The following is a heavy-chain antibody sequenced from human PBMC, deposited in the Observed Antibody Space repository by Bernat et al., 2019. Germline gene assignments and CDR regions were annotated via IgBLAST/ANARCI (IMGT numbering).Heavy chain of an antibody. D-gene: IGHD6-13*01. Sequence: EVQVLESGGGLVQPGGSLRLSCAASGFTFSNYAMSWVHQAPGKGLEWVSAITDSGGDTYHADSVKGRFTISRDNSKQTLYLQMNSLRAEDTAIYHCVKGSAAARPYYFDCWGQGTLVTVSA. J-gene: IGHJ4*02. CDR3: VKGSAAARPYYFDC. CDR1: GFTFSNYA. V-gene: IGHV3-23*01. CDR2: ITDSGGDT.